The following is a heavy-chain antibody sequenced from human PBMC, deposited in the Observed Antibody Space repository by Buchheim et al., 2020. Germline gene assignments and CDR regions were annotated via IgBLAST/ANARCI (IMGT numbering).Heavy chain of an antibody. CDR3: AKGNLPPTYFFDF. J-gene: IGHJ4*02. CDR1: GYSFTNYW. Sequence: EVQLVQSGAEVKKLGESLKISCKGSGYSFTNYWIGWVRQMPGKGLELMGVIFPGDSDTRYSPSSQGQVTISVDKYINTAYLQWSSLEASDTAMYYCAKGNLPPTYFFDFWGQGSL. V-gene: IGHV5-51*01. CDR2: IFPGDSDT.